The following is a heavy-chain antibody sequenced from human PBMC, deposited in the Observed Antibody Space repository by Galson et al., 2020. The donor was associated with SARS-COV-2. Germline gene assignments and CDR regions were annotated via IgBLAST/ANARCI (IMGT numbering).Heavy chain of an antibody. D-gene: IGHD3-9*01. CDR2: IYYSGST. Sequence: SETLSLTCTVSGGSISSGDYYWSWIRQPPGKGLEWIGYIYYSGSTYYNPSLKSRVTISVDTSKNQFSLKLSSVTAADTAVYYCARAGPVLRYFDWPPPYYFDYWGQGTLVTVSS. CDR3: ARAGPVLRYFDWPPPYYFDY. CDR1: GGSISSGDYY. J-gene: IGHJ4*02. V-gene: IGHV4-30-4*01.